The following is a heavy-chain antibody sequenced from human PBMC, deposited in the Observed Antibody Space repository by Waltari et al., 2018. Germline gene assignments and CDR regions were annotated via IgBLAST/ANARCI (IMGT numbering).Heavy chain of an antibody. CDR1: GFTLGDYA. Sequence: EVQLVESGGGLVQPGRSLRLSCTASGFTLGDYAMSWFRQAPGKGLEWVGFIRSKAYGGTTEYAASVKGRFTISRDDSKSIAYLQMNSLKTEDTAVYYCTRGRPQDYWGQGTLVTVSS. V-gene: IGHV3-49*03. J-gene: IGHJ4*02. CDR3: TRGRPQDY. CDR2: IRSKAYGGTT.